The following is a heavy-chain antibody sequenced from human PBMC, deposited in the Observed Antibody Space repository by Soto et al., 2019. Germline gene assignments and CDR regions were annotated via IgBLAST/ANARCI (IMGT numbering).Heavy chain of an antibody. V-gene: IGHV3-23*01. CDR3: AKDGVVVVAATEYFQH. Sequence: GGSLRLSYAASGFTFSSYAMSWVRQAPGKGLEWVSAISGSGGSTYYADSVKGRFTISRDNSKNTLYLQMNSLRAEDTAVYYCAKDGVVVVAATEYFQHWGQGTLVTVSS. J-gene: IGHJ1*01. CDR1: GFTFSSYA. D-gene: IGHD2-15*01. CDR2: ISGSGGST.